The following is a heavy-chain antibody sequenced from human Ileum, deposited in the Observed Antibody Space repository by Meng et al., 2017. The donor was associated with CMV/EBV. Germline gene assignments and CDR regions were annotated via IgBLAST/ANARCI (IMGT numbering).Heavy chain of an antibody. V-gene: IGHV4-38-2*02. CDR2: IYHSGST. J-gene: IGHJ4*02. D-gene: IGHD1-26*01. CDR3: AREMVSGSGSNYVLGTRTGLDY. Sequence: GSLRLSCTVFGYSISSGYYWGWIRQPPGKGLEWIGSIYHSGSTYYNPSLKSRVTISVDTSKNQFSLKLSSVTAADTAVYYCAREMVSGSGSNYVLGTRTGLDYWGQGTLVTVSS. CDR1: GYSISSGYY.